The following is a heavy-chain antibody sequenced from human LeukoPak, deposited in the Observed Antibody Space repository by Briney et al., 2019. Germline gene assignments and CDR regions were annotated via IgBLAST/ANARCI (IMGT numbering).Heavy chain of an antibody. Sequence: GASVKVSCKASGGTFSSYAISWARQAPGQGLEWMGGIIPIFGTANYAQKFRGRVTITADESTSTAYMELSSLRSEDTAVYYCARVYYDSSGYYYAYWFDPWGQGTLVTVSS. CDR2: IIPIFGTA. CDR1: GGTFSSYA. V-gene: IGHV1-69*13. J-gene: IGHJ5*02. D-gene: IGHD3-22*01. CDR3: ARVYYDSSGYYYAYWFDP.